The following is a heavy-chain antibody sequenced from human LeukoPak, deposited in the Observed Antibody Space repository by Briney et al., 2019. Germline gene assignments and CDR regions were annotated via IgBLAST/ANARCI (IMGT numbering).Heavy chain of an antibody. CDR1: GYTFTGYY. J-gene: IGHJ4*02. CDR3: AMGVGAPEDLAVAADSDY. Sequence: SVKVSCKASGYTFTGYYMHWVRQAPGQGLEWMGGIIPIFGTANYAQKFQGRVTITADKSTSTAYMELSSLRSEDTAVYYCAMGVGAPEDLAVAADSDYWGQGTLVTVSS. CDR2: IIPIFGTA. V-gene: IGHV1-69*06. D-gene: IGHD6-19*01.